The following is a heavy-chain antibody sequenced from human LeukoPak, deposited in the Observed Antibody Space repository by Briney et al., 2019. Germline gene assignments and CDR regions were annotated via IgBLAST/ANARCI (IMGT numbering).Heavy chain of an antibody. CDR1: GGSFSGYY. CDR2: INHSGST. Sequence: SETLSLTCAVYGGSFSGYYWSWIRQPPGKGLEWIGEINHSGSTNYNPSLKSRVTISVDTSKNQFSLKLSSVTAADTAVYYCARRGRGIAARPFGYWGQGTLVTVSS. CDR3: ARRGRGIAARPFGY. J-gene: IGHJ4*02. D-gene: IGHD6-6*01. V-gene: IGHV4-34*01.